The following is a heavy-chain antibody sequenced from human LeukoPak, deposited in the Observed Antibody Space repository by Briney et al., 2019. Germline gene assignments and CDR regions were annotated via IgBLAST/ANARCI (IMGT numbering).Heavy chain of an antibody. CDR2: ISYDGSNK. Sequence: PGRSLRLSCAASGFTFSSYAMHWVHQAPGKGLEWVAVISYDGSNKYYADSVKGRFTISRDNSKNTLYLQMNSLRAEDTAVYYCARVGVPRYYYYGMDVWGQGTTVTVSS. D-gene: IGHD2-2*01. CDR1: GFTFSSYA. J-gene: IGHJ6*02. V-gene: IGHV3-30-3*01. CDR3: ARVGVPRYYYYGMDV.